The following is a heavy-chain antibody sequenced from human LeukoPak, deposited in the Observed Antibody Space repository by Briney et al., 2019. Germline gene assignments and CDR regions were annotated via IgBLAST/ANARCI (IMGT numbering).Heavy chain of an antibody. Sequence: GGSLRLSCAASGFAFSGYWMHWVRQAPGKGLVWVSRINSDGYSITYADSVKGRFTISRDNAKNTLYLQMNSLIAEDTAVYFCTRAGYSSGFDSWGQGTLVTVSS. V-gene: IGHV3-74*03. CDR3: TRAGYSSGFDS. J-gene: IGHJ5*01. D-gene: IGHD6-19*01. CDR1: GFAFSGYW. CDR2: INSDGYSI.